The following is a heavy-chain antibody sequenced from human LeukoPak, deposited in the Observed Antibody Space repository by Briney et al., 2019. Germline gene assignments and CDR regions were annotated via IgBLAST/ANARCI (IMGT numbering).Heavy chain of an antibody. Sequence: SETLSLTCTVSGGSISSSSYYWGWIRQPPGRGLEWIGSIYYSGSTYYNPSLKSRVTISVDTSKNQFSLKLSSVTAADTAVYYCAREGILYSFYMDVWGKGTTVTVSS. CDR1: GGSISSSSYY. CDR3: AREGILYSFYMDV. CDR2: IYYSGST. V-gene: IGHV4-39*07. D-gene: IGHD2-8*01. J-gene: IGHJ6*03.